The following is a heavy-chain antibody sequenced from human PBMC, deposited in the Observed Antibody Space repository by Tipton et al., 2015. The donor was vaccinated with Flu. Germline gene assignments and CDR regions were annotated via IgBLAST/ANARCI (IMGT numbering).Heavy chain of an antibody. CDR1: GDSIRSSNYY. CDR3: ARRDYSNYVSEPKNWFDP. J-gene: IGHJ5*02. Sequence: TLSLTCGVSGDSIRSSNYYWGWIRQPPGKGLEWIGNTFHSGNAYLNPSLKSRVTISIDTSRNQFSLKLNSVTAGDTAVYYCARRDYSNYVSEPKNWFDPWVQGALVTVSS. V-gene: IGHV4-39*07. CDR2: TFHSGNA. D-gene: IGHD4-11*01.